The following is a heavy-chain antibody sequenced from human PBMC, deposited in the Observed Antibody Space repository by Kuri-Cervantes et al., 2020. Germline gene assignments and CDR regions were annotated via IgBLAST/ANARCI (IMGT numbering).Heavy chain of an antibody. V-gene: IGHV3-33*01. Sequence: GGSLRLSCAASGLTFSNYGMHWVRQAPGKGLEWVAVIWYDGSYKYYADSVKGRFTISRDNSKNTLYLQMNSLRAEDTAVYYCSRDLSYYDILTGYYPSYYYYGMDVWGQGTTVTVSS. CDR1: GLTFSNYG. CDR3: SRDLSYYDILTGYYPSYYYYGMDV. J-gene: IGHJ6*02. D-gene: IGHD3-9*01. CDR2: IWYDGSYK.